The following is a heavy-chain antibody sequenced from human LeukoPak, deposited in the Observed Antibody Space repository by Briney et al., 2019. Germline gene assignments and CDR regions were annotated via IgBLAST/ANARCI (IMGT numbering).Heavy chain of an antibody. V-gene: IGHV3-23*01. CDR2: ISGSAHKI. CDR3: AGRRTGYSSGYGH. D-gene: IGHD5-18*01. Sequence: PGGSLRLSCVASGITFSNYAVSWVRQAPEKGLDWVSVISGSAHKIRYADSVKGRFTISRDNSENIVYLQMNNLRVEDTAVYYCAGRRTGYSSGYGHWGQGTLVTVSS. J-gene: IGHJ4*02. CDR1: GITFSNYA.